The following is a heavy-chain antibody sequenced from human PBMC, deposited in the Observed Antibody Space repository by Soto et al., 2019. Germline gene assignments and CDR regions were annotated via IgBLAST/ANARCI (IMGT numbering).Heavy chain of an antibody. D-gene: IGHD2-21*01. CDR1: GYTFTSYA. CDR2: INAGNGNT. Sequence: ASVKVSCKASGYTFTSYAMHWVRQAPGQRLEWMGWINAGNGNTKYSQKFQGRVTITRDTSASTAYMELSSLRSEDTAVYYCARASGARVKPWVIDYWGQGTLVTVYS. CDR3: ARASGARVKPWVIDY. V-gene: IGHV1-3*01. J-gene: IGHJ4*02.